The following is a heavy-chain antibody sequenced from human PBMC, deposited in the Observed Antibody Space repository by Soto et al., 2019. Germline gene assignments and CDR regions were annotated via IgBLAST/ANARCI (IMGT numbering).Heavy chain of an antibody. D-gene: IGHD1-26*01. CDR1: GGSISSYY. V-gene: IGHV4-59*01. Sequence: SETLSLTCTVSGGSISSYYWSWIRQPPGKGLEWIGYIYYSGSTNYNPSLKSRVTISVDTSKNQFSLKLSSVTAADTAVYYCARVSVGATAPNWFDPWGQGTLVTSPQ. CDR3: ARVSVGATAPNWFDP. CDR2: IYYSGST. J-gene: IGHJ5*02.